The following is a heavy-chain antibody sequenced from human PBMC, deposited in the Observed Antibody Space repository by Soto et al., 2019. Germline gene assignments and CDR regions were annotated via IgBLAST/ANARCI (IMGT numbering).Heavy chain of an antibody. CDR2: IIPILGIA. J-gene: IGHJ4*02. Sequence: QVQLVQSGAEVKKPGSSVKVSCKASGGTFSSYTISWVRQAPGQGLEWMGRIIPILGIANYAQKFQGRVTITADKSTSTDYMELSSLRSEDTAVYYCASNGFGVYPLGYWGQGTLVTVSS. D-gene: IGHD3-10*01. CDR1: GGTFSSYT. V-gene: IGHV1-69*02. CDR3: ASNGFGVYPLGY.